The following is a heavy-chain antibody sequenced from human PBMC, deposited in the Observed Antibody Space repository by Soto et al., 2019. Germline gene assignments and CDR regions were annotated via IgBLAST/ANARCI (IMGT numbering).Heavy chain of an antibody. D-gene: IGHD1-26*01. Sequence: QTLSLTGALSGDSVSGNSAASGCIRQPPSRGLEWLGRTYYRSKWNSKYAVSVKGRVTINPDKSKNQFTLQLYSVTPDVTSVYYCAREEGGPWGQGTTVTFSS. J-gene: IGHJ5*02. CDR2: TYYRSKWNS. CDR3: AREEGGP. CDR1: GDSVSGNSAA. V-gene: IGHV6-1*01.